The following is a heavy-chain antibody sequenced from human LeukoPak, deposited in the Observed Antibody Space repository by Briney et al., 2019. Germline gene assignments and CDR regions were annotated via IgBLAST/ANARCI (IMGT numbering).Heavy chain of an antibody. V-gene: IGHV4-4*07. J-gene: IGHJ3*01. CDR2: ISTSGGT. CDR3: ARLLDNDISGDPDTFDV. D-gene: IGHD3-22*01. CDR1: GDSISSYY. Sequence: SETLSLTCTVSGDSISSYYWSWIRQPAGKGLEWIGRISTSGGTNYNPSLTSRVTISVDKSKNHFSLKLISVTAADTAVYSCARLLDNDISGDPDTFDVWGQGTTVIVSS.